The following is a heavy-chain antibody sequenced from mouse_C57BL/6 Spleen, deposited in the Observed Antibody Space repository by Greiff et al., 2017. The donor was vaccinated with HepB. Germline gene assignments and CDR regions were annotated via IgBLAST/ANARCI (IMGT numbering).Heavy chain of an antibody. J-gene: IGHJ3*01. D-gene: IGHD1-1*01. CDR2: IDPSDSYT. V-gene: IGHV1-69*01. CDR3: ARWDGSSYPWFAY. Sequence: QVQLQQPGAELVMPGASVKLSCKASGYTFTSYWMHWVKQRPGQGLEWIGEIDPSDSYTNYNQKFKVKSTLTVDKSSSTAYLQLSSLTSEDSAVYYCARWDGSSYPWFAYWGQGTLVTVSA. CDR1: GYTFTSYW.